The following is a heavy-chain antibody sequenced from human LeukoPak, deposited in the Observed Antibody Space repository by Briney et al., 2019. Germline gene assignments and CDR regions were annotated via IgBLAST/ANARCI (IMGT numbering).Heavy chain of an antibody. CDR2: INPNSGST. D-gene: IGHD3-22*01. CDR3: ARARPVDYYDSSGYPHYFDY. CDR1: GYTFTGYY. J-gene: IGHJ4*02. Sequence: ASVKVSCKASGYTFTGYYMHWVRQAPGQGPEWMGWINPNSGSTNDAQKFQGRVTMTRDTSISTAYMELSRLRSDDTAVYYCARARPVDYYDSSGYPHYFDYWGQGTLVTVSS. V-gene: IGHV1-2*02.